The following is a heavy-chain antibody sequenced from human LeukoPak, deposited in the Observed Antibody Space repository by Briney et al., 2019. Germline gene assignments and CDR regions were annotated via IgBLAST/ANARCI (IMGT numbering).Heavy chain of an antibody. CDR2: INTNTGNP. CDR1: GYTFTSYA. Sequence: ASVKVSCKASGYTFTSYAMNWVRQAPGQGLEWMGWINTNTGNPTYAQGFTGRFVFSLDTSVSTAYLQISSLKAEDTAVYYCARATIPLPYCSITSCYGINWFDPWGQGILVTVSS. CDR3: ARATIPLPYCSITSCYGINWFDP. D-gene: IGHD2-2*01. J-gene: IGHJ5*02. V-gene: IGHV7-4-1*02.